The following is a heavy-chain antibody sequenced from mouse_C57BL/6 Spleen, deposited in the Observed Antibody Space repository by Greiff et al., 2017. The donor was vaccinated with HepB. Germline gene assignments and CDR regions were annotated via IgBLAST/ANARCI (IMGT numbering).Heavy chain of an antibody. CDR1: GYTFTSYW. CDR2: IYPGSGST. V-gene: IGHV1-55*01. J-gene: IGHJ4*01. D-gene: IGHD1-1*01. Sequence: QVQLQQPGAELVKPGASVKMSCKASGYTFTSYWITWVKQRPGQGLEWIGDIYPGSGSTNYNEKFTSKATLTVDTSSSTAYMQLSSLTSEDSAVYYCARSGYGSNYYYAMDYWGQGTSVTVSS. CDR3: ARSGYGSNYYYAMDY.